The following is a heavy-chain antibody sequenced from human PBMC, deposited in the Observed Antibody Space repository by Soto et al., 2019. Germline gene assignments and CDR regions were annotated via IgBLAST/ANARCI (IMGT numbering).Heavy chain of an antibody. D-gene: IGHD2-21*02. J-gene: IGHJ4*02. V-gene: IGHV4-59*01. CDR1: GGSISSYY. CDR2: IYYSGST. Sequence: SETLSLTCTVSGGSISSYYWSWIRQPPGKGLEWIGYIYYSGSTNYNPSLKSRVTISVDTSKNQFSLKLSSVTAADTAVYYCALGGNSGGYFDYWGQGTLVTVSS. CDR3: ALGGNSGGYFDY.